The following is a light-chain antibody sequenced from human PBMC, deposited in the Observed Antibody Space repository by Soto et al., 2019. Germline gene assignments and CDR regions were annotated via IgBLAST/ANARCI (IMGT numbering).Light chain of an antibody. V-gene: IGLV2-8*01. Sequence: QSALTQPPSASGSPGQSVTISCTGTSSDVGGYNYVSWYQQHPGKAPKLMIYEVSKRPSGVPDRFSGSKSGNTASLTVSGLRAEDEADYYCNSYAGSNNYVVFGGGTQLTVL. CDR3: NSYAGSNNYVV. CDR1: SSDVGGYNY. CDR2: EVS. J-gene: IGLJ2*01.